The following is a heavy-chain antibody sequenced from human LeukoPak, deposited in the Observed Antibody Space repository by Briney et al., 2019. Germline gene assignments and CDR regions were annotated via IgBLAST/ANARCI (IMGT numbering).Heavy chain of an antibody. CDR1: GGSISSYY. J-gene: IGHJ5*02. CDR3: ARSPPWFDP. V-gene: IGHV4-59*08. Sequence: SETLSLTCTVSGGSISSYYWSWIRQPPGKGLEWIGYIYYSGSTYYNPSLKSRVTISVDTSKNQFSLKLNSVTAADSAVYYCARSPPWFDPWGQGTLVTVSS. CDR2: IYYSGST.